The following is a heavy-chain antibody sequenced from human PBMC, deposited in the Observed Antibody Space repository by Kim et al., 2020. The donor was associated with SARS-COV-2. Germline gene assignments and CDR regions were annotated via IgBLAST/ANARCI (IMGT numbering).Heavy chain of an antibody. Sequence: GGSLRLSCAASGFTFSSYSMNWVRQAPGKGLEWVSSISSTSSYIYYADSVKGRFTISRDNAKNSLYLQMNSLRAEDTAVYYCASAYSSGWYYFDYWGQGTLVTVSS. J-gene: IGHJ4*02. CDR3: ASAYSSGWYYFDY. CDR1: GFTFSSYS. CDR2: ISSTSSYI. V-gene: IGHV3-21*01. D-gene: IGHD6-19*01.